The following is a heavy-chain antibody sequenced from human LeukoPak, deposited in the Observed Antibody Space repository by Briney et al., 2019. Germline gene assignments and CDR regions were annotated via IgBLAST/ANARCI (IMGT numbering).Heavy chain of an antibody. V-gene: IGHV3-15*01. CDR1: GFTFSNAW. J-gene: IGHJ4*02. D-gene: IGHD6-19*01. CDR3: ARDPSSSGWYGYYFDY. Sequence: PGGSLRLSCAASGFTFSNAWMSWVRQAPGKGLEWVGRIKSKTDGGTTDYAAPVKSRFTISRDDSKNTLYLQMNSLKTEDTAVYYCARDPSSSGWYGYYFDYWGQGTLVSVSS. CDR2: IKSKTDGGTT.